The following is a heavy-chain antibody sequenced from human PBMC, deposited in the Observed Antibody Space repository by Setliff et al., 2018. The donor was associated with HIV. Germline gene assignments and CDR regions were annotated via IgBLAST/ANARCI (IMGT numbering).Heavy chain of an antibody. CDR3: ARTKGGSKHGSFWDS. CDR1: DDSVSTFY. J-gene: IGHJ5*02. Sequence: SETLSLTCTVSDDSVSTFYWTWIRQHPATGLEWIGYIHYNGITYYNPSLESRVSISVDLSKNQFSLKLNSVTVADTAVYYCARTKGGSKHGSFWDSWGQGILVTVSS. V-gene: IGHV4-59*06. CDR2: IHYNGIT. D-gene: IGHD3-10*01.